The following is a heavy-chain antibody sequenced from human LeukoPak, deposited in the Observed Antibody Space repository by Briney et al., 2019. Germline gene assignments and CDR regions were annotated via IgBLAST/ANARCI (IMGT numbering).Heavy chain of an antibody. V-gene: IGHV4-59*01. CDR3: ARDRRGSFYTFDL. D-gene: IGHD1-26*01. Sequence: PSETLSLTCSVSGASINGFFWNWVRQTPEKRLEWIGYVSHRGATTSNPTLKSRVSITIDTSKRQISLTMTSVTAADSALYYCARDRRGSFYTFDLWGPGTTVSVS. CDR1: GASINGFF. CDR2: VSHRGAT. J-gene: IGHJ6*02.